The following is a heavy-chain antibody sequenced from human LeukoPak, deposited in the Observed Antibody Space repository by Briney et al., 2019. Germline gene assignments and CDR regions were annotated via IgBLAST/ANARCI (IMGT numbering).Heavy chain of an antibody. CDR2: MNPNSGNT. D-gene: IGHD3-10*01. CDR1: GYTFTSYD. CDR3: ARMVRGVIPDYYYYGMDV. Sequence: ASVKLSCTASGYTFTSYDINWVRQATGQGLEWMGWMNPNSGNTGYAQKFQGRVTMTRNTSISTAYMELSSLRSEDTAVYYCARMVRGVIPDYYYYGMDVWGQGTTVTVSS. V-gene: IGHV1-8*01. J-gene: IGHJ6*02.